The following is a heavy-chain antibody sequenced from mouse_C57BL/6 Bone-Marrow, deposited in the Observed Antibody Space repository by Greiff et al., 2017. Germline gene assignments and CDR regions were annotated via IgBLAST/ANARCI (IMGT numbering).Heavy chain of an antibody. V-gene: IGHV1-72*01. CDR2: IDPNSGGT. CDR1: GYTFTSYW. Sequence: VQLQESGAELVKPGASVKLSCKASGYTFTSYWMHWVKQRPGRGLEWIGRIDPNSGGTKYNEKFKSKATLTVDKPSSTAYMQLSSLTSEDSAVYYCARYGPLRPGAWFAYWGQGTLVTVSA. J-gene: IGHJ3*01. CDR3: ARYGPLRPGAWFAY. D-gene: IGHD2-4*01.